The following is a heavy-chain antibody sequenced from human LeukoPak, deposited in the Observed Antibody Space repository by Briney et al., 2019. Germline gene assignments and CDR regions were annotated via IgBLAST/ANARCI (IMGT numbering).Heavy chain of an antibody. CDR3: ARDLGYGYVTFDY. CDR1: GGTFSSYA. J-gene: IGHJ4*02. V-gene: IGHV1-69*01. CDR2: IIPIFGTA. Sequence: SVKVSCKASGGTFSSYAISWVRQAPGQGLEWMGGIIPIFGTANYAQKFQGRVTITADESTSTAYMELSSLRSEDTAVYYCARDLGYGYVTFDYWGQGALVTVSS. D-gene: IGHD5-18*01.